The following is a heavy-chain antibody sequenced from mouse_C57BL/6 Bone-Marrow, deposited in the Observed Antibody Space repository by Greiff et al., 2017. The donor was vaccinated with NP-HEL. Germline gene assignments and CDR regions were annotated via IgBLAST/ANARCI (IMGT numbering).Heavy chain of an antibody. Sequence: EVQLQESGGGLVKPGGSLKLSCAASGFTFSSYAMSWVRQTPEKRLEWVATISDGGSYTYYPDNVKGRFTISRDNAKNNLYLQMSHLKSEDTAMYYCAREPLLDYAMDYWGQGTSVTVSS. CDR3: AREPLLDYAMDY. J-gene: IGHJ4*01. CDR2: ISDGGSYT. D-gene: IGHD2-10*01. CDR1: GFTFSSYA. V-gene: IGHV5-4*01.